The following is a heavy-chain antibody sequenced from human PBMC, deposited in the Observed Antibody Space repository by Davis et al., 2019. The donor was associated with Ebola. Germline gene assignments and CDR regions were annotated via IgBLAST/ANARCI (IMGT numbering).Heavy chain of an antibody. CDR2: INAGNGNT. Sequence: ASVKVSCKASGYTFTSYAMHWVRQAPGQRLEWMGWINAGNGNTKYSQKFQGRVTITRDTSASTAYMELSSLRSEDTAVYYCARVGSTHGDDYYYYGMDVWGQGTTVTVSS. D-gene: IGHD4-17*01. V-gene: IGHV1-3*01. J-gene: IGHJ6*02. CDR1: GYTFTSYA. CDR3: ARVGSTHGDDYYYYGMDV.